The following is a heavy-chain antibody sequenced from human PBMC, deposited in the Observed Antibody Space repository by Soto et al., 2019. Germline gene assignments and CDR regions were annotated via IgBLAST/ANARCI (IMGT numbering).Heavy chain of an antibody. CDR1: GFSLRTSGVG. V-gene: IGHV2-5*02. Sequence: QITLKESGPTLVKPTQTLTLTCTFSGFSLRTSGVGVGWIRQPPGKALEWLAVIYWDDDKRYSPSLKSRLTITKDPSKNPVVLTMTNMDPVDTATYYCAHFYDSSGYTGYWGQGTLVTVSS. CDR3: AHFYDSSGYTGY. CDR2: IYWDDDK. D-gene: IGHD3-22*01. J-gene: IGHJ4*02.